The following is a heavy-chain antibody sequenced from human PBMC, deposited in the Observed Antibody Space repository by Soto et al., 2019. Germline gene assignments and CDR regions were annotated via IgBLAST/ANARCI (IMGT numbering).Heavy chain of an antibody. Sequence: QVQLAQSGAEVKKPGASVKVSCKVSGYTFTGYYMHWVRQAPGEGLEWMGWINPNSGGTNHAEKVQGRVTMTTDTSISTVYMELGRLGSDDTALYYCARGTFQVSPVNNYLDYWGQGTLVTVSS. CDR1: GYTFTGYY. CDR3: ARGTFQVSPVNNYLDY. CDR2: INPNSGGT. J-gene: IGHJ4*02. V-gene: IGHV1-2*02.